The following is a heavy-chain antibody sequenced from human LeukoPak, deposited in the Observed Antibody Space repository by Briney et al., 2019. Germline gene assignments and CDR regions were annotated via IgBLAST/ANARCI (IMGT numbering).Heavy chain of an antibody. CDR2: IRGDGATK. D-gene: IGHD3-22*01. J-gene: IGHJ4*02. V-gene: IGHV3-23*01. CDR3: AKDYYHDSSGYYYSDH. CDR1: GFTLSTYA. Sequence: PGGSLRLSCAASGFTLSTYAMTWVRQAPGKGLEWVSAIRGDGATKFYADSVKGRFTVSRDNSKNTVYLQMNSLRAEDTGVYYCAKDYYHDSSGYYYSDHWGQGTLVTVSS.